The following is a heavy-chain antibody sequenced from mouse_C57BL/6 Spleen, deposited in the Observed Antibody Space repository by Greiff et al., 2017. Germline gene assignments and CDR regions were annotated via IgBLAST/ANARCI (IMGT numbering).Heavy chain of an antibody. D-gene: IGHD1-1*01. J-gene: IGHJ2*01. CDR1: GYTFTSYW. CDR3: ARGGYGSSYGYFDH. Sequence: VQLQQPGAELVKPGASVKMSCKASGYTFTSYWITWVKQRPGQGLEWIGDIYPGSGSTNYNEKFKSKATLTVDTSSSTAYMQLSSLTSEDSAVYYCARGGYGSSYGYFDHWGQGTTLTVSS. CDR2: IYPGSGST. V-gene: IGHV1-55*01.